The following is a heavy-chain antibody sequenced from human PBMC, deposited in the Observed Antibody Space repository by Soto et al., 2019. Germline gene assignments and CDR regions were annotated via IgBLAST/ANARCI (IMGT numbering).Heavy chain of an antibody. V-gene: IGHV4-31*03. D-gene: IGHD3-22*01. J-gene: IGHJ4*02. Sequence: SETLSLTCTVSAGSVSSGNYYWSWIRQHPXKGLEWIGYFYYSGSTYYNPSLKSRVTISVDTSRNQFSLRLRSVTAADTAVYYCARYSVSSGYYSPESYFDYWGQGTLVTVSS. CDR1: AGSVSSGNYY. CDR3: ARYSVSSGYYSPESYFDY. CDR2: FYYSGST.